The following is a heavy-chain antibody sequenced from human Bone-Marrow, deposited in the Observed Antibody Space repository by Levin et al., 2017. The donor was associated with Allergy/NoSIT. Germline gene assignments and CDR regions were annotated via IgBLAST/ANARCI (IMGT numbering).Heavy chain of an antibody. CDR1: GFSFSGYD. D-gene: IGHD6-6*01. V-gene: IGHV3-21*01. J-gene: IGHJ6*02. Sequence: GESLKISCVASGFSFSGYDMNWVRQAPGEGLEWISYISWSSSHIYNAHSVKGRFPISRDNAKNSLYLQMNSLRAEDAAVYYCARDNSTAARLGGMDVWGQGTTVSVSS. CDR2: ISWSSSHI. CDR3: ARDNSTAARLGGMDV.